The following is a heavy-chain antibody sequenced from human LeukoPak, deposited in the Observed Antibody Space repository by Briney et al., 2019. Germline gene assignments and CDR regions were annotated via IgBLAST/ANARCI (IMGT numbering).Heavy chain of an antibody. V-gene: IGHV3-48*04. J-gene: IGHJ3*02. CDR3: ARRSSSTEGHAFDI. CDR1: GFTFSSYS. Sequence: GGSLRLSCAASGFTFSSYSMNWVRQAPGKGLEGVSYISSSGSNIYYADSVKGRFTISRDNAKNSLYLQMNSLRAEDTAVYYCARRSSSTEGHAFDIWGQGTMVSVSS. CDR2: ISSSGSNI. D-gene: IGHD2-2*01.